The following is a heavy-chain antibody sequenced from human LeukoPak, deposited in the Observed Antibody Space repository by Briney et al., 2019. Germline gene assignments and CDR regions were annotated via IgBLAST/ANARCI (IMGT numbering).Heavy chain of an antibody. CDR1: GGSIISSY. CDR3: ARRAYYDTSGYYPASGYFDL. V-gene: IGHV4-59*08. CDR2: IYSSGIT. Sequence: SDTLSLTCTVSGGSIISSYWNWIRQPPGKGLEWIGYIYSSGITNYNPSLKRRGTISIATSRNQFSLRLNSVTAADTAIYYCARRAYYDTSGYYPASGYFDLWGRGTLVSVSS. D-gene: IGHD3-22*01. J-gene: IGHJ2*01.